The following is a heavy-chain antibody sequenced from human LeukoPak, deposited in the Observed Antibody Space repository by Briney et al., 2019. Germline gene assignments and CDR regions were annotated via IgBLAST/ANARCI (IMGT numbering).Heavy chain of an antibody. CDR1: AASISSDNYY. Sequence: SETLSLTCTVSAASISSDNYYWNWIRQPAGRGLEWIGRFYAGDTKYDPSLNNRATVSVDTSKNQFSLTLSSVTAADTATYYCARGVFMTSGRYFYYMDLWGTGTTVTVSS. D-gene: IGHD2-21*01. CDR2: FYAGDT. V-gene: IGHV4-61*02. J-gene: IGHJ6*03. CDR3: ARGVFMTSGRYFYYMDL.